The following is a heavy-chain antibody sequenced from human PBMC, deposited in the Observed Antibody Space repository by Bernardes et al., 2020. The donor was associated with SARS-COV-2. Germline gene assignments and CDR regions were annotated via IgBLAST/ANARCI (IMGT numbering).Heavy chain of an antibody. Sequence: GGSLRLSCAASGFTFSSYSMNWVRQAPGKGLEWVSYISSSSTIYYADSVKGRFTISRDNAKNSLYLQMNSLRDEDTAVYYCAKDGDYYCFSPGDYWGQGTLVTVSS. CDR2: ISSSSTI. CDR3: AKDGDYYCFSPGDY. CDR1: GFTFSSYS. J-gene: IGHJ4*02. V-gene: IGHV3-48*02. D-gene: IGHD5-12*01.